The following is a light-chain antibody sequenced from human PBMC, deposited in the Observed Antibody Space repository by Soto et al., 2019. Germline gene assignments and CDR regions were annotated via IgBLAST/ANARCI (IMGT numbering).Light chain of an antibody. CDR1: SSNIGSNT. CDR2: SNT. CDR3: ATWDDSLHAYV. Sequence: QSVLTQPPSASGTPGQRVTISCSGSSSNIGSNTVNWYQQLPGTAPKLLIYSNTERPSGVPDRSSGSKSGTSASLAIRRLQSEYEADYCCATWDDSLHAYVFGTGPKLTVL. V-gene: IGLV1-44*01. J-gene: IGLJ1*01.